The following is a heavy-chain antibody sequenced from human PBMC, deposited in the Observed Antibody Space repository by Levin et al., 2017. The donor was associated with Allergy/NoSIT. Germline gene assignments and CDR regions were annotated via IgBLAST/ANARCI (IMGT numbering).Heavy chain of an antibody. J-gene: IGHJ4*02. D-gene: IGHD3-10*01. Sequence: ASVKVSCKASGYTFTSYDINWVRQATGQGLEWMGWMNPNSGNTGYAQKFQGRVTMTRNTSISIAYMELSSLRSEDTAVYYCARSPAWGSGSYLYYFDYWGQGTLLTVSS. V-gene: IGHV1-8*01. CDR1: GYTFTSYD. CDR2: MNPNSGNT. CDR3: ARSPAWGSGSYLYYFDY.